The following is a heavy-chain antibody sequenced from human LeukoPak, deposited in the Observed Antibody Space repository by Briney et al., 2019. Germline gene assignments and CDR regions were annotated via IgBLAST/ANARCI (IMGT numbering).Heavy chain of an antibody. D-gene: IGHD3-10*01. CDR1: GYTFTGSY. J-gene: IGHJ4*02. CDR3: ARETYYSSGNVYNRIDY. V-gene: IGHV1-2*02. Sequence: ASVKVSCKASGYTFTGSYMHWMRQAPGQGLEWMGWINPNSGGTNYAQKFQGRVTMTRDTSISTAYMELSRLTSDDTAVYFCARETYYSSGNVYNRIDYWGQGTLVTVSS. CDR2: INPNSGGT.